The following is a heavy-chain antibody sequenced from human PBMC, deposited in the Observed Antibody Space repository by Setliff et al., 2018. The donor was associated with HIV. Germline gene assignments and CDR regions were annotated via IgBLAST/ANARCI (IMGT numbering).Heavy chain of an antibody. CDR3: ASGRWDLRDDAIDT. CDR2: ISGNGDST. J-gene: IGHJ3*02. D-gene: IGHD1-26*01. Sequence: GGSLRLSCAVSGFTFSNYAFHWVRQAPGKGLDYVSGISGNGDSTSYANSVKGRFTISRDNSKNTLFLQMGSLRTEDMAVYYCASGRWDLRDDAIDTWGQGTMVTVSS. V-gene: IGHV3-64*01. CDR1: GFTFSNYA.